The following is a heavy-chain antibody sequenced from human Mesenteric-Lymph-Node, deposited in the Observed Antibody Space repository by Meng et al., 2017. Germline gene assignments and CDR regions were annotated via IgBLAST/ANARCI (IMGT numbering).Heavy chain of an antibody. V-gene: IGHV3-74*01. D-gene: IGHD6-19*01. CDR1: GFTFSSHW. CDR3: ARDVGANGWPDY. Sequence: GESLKISCAASGFTFSSHWMHWVRQAPGKGLVWVSHINSDGSSTTYADSVKGRFTISRDNAKSTLYLQMNSLRAEDTAVYYCARDVGANGWPDYWGQGTLVTVSS. J-gene: IGHJ4*02. CDR2: INSDGSST.